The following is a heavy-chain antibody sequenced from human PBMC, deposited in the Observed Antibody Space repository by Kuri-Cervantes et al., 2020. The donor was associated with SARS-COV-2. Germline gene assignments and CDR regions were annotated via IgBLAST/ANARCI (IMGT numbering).Heavy chain of an antibody. CDR1: GFTFSSYS. CDR2: IKSKTDGGTT. J-gene: IGHJ6*03. D-gene: IGHD2-2*01. CDR3: TTDIVVVPAARVDYYYMDV. V-gene: IGHV3-15*01. Sequence: GGSLRLSCAASGFTFSSYSMLWVRQAPGKGLEWVGRIKSKTDGGTTDYAAPVKGRFTISRDDSKNTLYLQMNSLKTEDIAVYYCTTDIVVVPAARVDYYYMDVWGKGTTVTVSS.